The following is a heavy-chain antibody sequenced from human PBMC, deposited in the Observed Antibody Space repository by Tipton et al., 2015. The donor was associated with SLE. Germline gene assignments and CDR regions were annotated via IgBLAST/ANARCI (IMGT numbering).Heavy chain of an antibody. Sequence: TLSLTCTVSGGSISGNSWTWIRQSPGKGLEWIGHIYKSGNTDYNPSLESRLTISIDTSKSQFSLELSSVTAADTAVYYCARASERIGHFDYWGRGTLVTVSS. CDR3: ARASERIGHFDY. J-gene: IGHJ4*02. D-gene: IGHD1-1*01. CDR2: IYKSGNT. V-gene: IGHV4-59*12. CDR1: GGSISGNS.